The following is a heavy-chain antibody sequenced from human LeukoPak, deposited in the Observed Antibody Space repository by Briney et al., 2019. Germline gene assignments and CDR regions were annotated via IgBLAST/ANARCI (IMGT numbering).Heavy chain of an antibody. J-gene: IGHJ4*02. V-gene: IGHV3-21*04. D-gene: IGHD3-3*01. Sequence: GGSLRLSCTPSGHFLHTCNVLCLRQAPGKGLEWVSSMSSGGTYIYYADSLRRRFAISRDNAKNSVSLVMKSLRAEDTAVYYCARDRPSDAYRLFGEQWGQGTLVTVSS. CDR2: MSSGGTYI. CDR1: GHFLHTCN. CDR3: ARDRPSDAYRLFGEQ.